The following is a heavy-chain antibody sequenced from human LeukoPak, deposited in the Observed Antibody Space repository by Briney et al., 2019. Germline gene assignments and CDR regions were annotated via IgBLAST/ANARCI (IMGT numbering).Heavy chain of an antibody. D-gene: IGHD3-16*01. J-gene: IGHJ3*02. CDR3: ARVTVWGSYFNDAFDI. CDR2: INPNSGGT. CDR1: GYTFTSYD. V-gene: IGHV1-2*02. Sequence: ASVKVSCKASGYTFTSYDINWVRQAPGQGLEWMGWINPNSGGTNYAQKFQGRVTMTRDTSISTAYMELSRLRSDDTAVYYCARVTVWGSYFNDAFDIWGQGTMVTVSS.